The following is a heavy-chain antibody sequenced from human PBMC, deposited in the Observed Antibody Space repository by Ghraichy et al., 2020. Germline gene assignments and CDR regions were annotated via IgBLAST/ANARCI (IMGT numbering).Heavy chain of an antibody. Sequence: SETLSLTCAVSGGSISSGNWWNWVRQPPGEGLEWIGEIHHSGNTNFNPSLKSRLTMSVDKSKHQFSLKVTSVTAADTAMYYCATSSGSWRIDSWGQGTLVTVSS. J-gene: IGHJ4*02. V-gene: IGHV4-4*02. CDR1: GGSISSGNW. D-gene: IGHD6-19*01. CDR3: ATSSGSWRIDS. CDR2: IHHSGNT.